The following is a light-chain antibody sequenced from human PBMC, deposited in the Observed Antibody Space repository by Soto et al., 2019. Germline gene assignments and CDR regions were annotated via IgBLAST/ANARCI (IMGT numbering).Light chain of an antibody. J-gene: IGKJ1*01. Sequence: DIQMTQSPSSLSASVGDRVTITCRASQSISSYLNWYQQKPGKAPKLLIYAASSLQSGVPSRFSGSGSGTDFTLTSSSLQPEDFATYYCQQSYSTPGWTFGQGTKVEIK. CDR1: QSISSY. CDR3: QQSYSTPGWT. V-gene: IGKV1-39*01. CDR2: AAS.